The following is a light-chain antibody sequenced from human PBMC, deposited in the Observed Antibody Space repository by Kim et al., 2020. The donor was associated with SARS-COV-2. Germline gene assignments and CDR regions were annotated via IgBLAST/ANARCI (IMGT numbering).Light chain of an antibody. CDR3: QQSYGTPWT. CDR2: ASS. CDR1: QGISNS. V-gene: IGKV1-NL1*01. J-gene: IGKJ1*01. Sequence: ASVGDRVTITCRARQGISNSLAWYQQKPGKAPKLLLYASSKLASGVPARFSGSGSGTDYTLTISNLQPEDCATFYCQQSYGTPWTFGQGTKLEI.